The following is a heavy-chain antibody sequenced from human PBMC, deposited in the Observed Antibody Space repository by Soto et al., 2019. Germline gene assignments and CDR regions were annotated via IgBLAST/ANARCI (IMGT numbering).Heavy chain of an antibody. J-gene: IGHJ6*01. D-gene: IGHD6-25*01. CDR2: IYDSGGT. V-gene: IGHV4-34*01. CDR3: ARILTRAATFRGSSCVSGR. CDR1: GGTVSGYY. Sequence: PSETLSLTCAIYGGTVSGYYWNWIRQPPGKELEWIGEIYDSGGTNYNPSLKSRVTMSVDKSKNQFSLKLNSVTAADTAVYYCARILTRAATFRGSSCVSGRWG.